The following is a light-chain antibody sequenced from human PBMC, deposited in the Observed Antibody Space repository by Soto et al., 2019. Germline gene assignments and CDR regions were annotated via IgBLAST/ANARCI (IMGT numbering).Light chain of an antibody. CDR2: RAS. CDR1: QSISNS. V-gene: IGKV1-5*03. Sequence: DIQMTQSPSTRSASVGDRVTMTCRASQSISNSLAWYQQQPGKAPKLLIYRASALQSGVPSRFSGSGSGTEFTLTIDSLQPDDFATYFCQQYNSYSYTFGQGTKVDIK. J-gene: IGKJ2*01. CDR3: QQYNSYSYT.